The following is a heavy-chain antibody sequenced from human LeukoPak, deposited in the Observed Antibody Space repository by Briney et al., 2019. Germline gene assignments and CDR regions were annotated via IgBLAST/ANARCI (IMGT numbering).Heavy chain of an antibody. V-gene: IGHV4-38-2*02. Sequence: SETLSLTCTVSGYPISSGYYWGWIRQPPGKGLEWIGSIYHSGSTYYNPSLKSRVTISVDTSKNQFSLKLSSVTAADTAVYYCARGWRTVTTPWGQGTLVTVSS. CDR3: ARGWRTVTTP. CDR1: GYPISSGYY. D-gene: IGHD4-11*01. CDR2: IYHSGST. J-gene: IGHJ5*02.